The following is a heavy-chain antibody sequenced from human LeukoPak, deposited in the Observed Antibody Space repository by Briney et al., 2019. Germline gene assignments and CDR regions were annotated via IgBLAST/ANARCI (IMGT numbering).Heavy chain of an antibody. D-gene: IGHD3-22*01. J-gene: IGHJ4*02. Sequence: SETLSLTCTVSGGSISSSSYYWGWIRQPPGKGLEWIGSIYYSGSTCYNPSLKSRVTISVDTSKNQFSLRLSSVTAADTAVYYCARNYDSSGYYYFDYWGQGTLVTVSS. CDR1: GGSISSSSYY. CDR3: ARNYDSSGYYYFDY. V-gene: IGHV4-39*01. CDR2: IYYSGST.